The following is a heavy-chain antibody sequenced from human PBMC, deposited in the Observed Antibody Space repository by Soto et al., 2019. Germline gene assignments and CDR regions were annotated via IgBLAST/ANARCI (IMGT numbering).Heavy chain of an antibody. CDR3: ARTIRGYSYGFYYGMDV. CDR1: GYSFTIYW. V-gene: IGHV5-51*01. CDR2: IYPGDSDT. D-gene: IGHD5-18*01. Sequence: GESLNISCKGSGYSFTIYWIGWVRQMPGKGLEWMGIIYPGDSDTRYSPSFQGQVTISADKSISTAYLQWSSLKASDTAMYYCARTIRGYSYGFYYGMDVWGQGTTVTVSS. J-gene: IGHJ6*02.